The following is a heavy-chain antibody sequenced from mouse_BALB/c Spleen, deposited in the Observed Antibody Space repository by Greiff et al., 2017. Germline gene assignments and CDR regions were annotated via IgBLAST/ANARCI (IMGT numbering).Heavy chain of an antibody. CDR3: ARHADFDD. J-gene: IGHJ2*01. CDR2: ISSGGSYT. Sequence: EVKVVESGGDLVKPGGSLKLSCAASGFTFSSYGMSWVRQTPDKRLEWVATISSGGSYTYYPDSVKGRFTISRDNAKNTLYLQMSSLKSEDTAMYYCARHADFDDWGQGTTLTVSS. V-gene: IGHV5-6*01. CDR1: GFTFSSYG.